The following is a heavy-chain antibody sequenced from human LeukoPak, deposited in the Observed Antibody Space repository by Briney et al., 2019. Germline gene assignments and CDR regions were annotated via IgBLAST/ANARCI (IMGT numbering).Heavy chain of an antibody. CDR2: IYYSGST. Sequence: SETLSLTCTVSGGSVSSGAYYWSWIRQPPGKGLEWIGYIYYSGSTTYNPSLKTRVTLSVDTSKNQFSLRLSSVTGADTAVYFCAASPVVRGICQFDSWGQGTLVTVSS. CDR1: GGSVSSGAYY. V-gene: IGHV4-61*08. CDR3: AASPVVRGICQFDS. D-gene: IGHD3-10*01. J-gene: IGHJ4*02.